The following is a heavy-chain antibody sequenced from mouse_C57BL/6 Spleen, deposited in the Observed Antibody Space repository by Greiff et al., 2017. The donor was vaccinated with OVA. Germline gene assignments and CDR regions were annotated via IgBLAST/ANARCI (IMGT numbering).Heavy chain of an antibody. CDR2: IDPNCGGT. Sequence: QVQLQQPGAELVKPGASVKLSCKASGYTFTSYWMHWVKQRPGRGLEWIGRIDPNCGGTKYNEKFKSKATLTVDYLYSTAYMQLSRLTSEDSAVYYCARREDYDYDTWYIDVWGTGTTVTVSS. V-gene: IGHV1-72*01. CDR3: ARREDYDYDTWYIDV. CDR1: GYTFTSYW. J-gene: IGHJ1*03. D-gene: IGHD2-4*01.